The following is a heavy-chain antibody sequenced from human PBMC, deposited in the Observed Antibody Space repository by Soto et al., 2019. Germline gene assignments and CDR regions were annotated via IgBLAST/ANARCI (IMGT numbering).Heavy chain of an antibody. V-gene: IGHV6-1*01. J-gene: IGHJ6*02. Sequence: SETLSLTCTVSGVSSNSAAWNWIRQSPSRGLEWLGRTYYRSKWYNDYAVSVKSRITINPDTSKNQFSLQLNSVTPEDTAVYYCARDRDIVVVPAAIRSNYYYYGMDVWGQGTTVTVSS. CDR2: TYYRSKWYN. CDR1: GVSSNSAA. D-gene: IGHD2-2*02. CDR3: ARDRDIVVVPAAIRSNYYYYGMDV.